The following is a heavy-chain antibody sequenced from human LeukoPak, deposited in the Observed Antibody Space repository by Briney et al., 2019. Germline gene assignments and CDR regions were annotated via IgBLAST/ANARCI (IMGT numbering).Heavy chain of an antibody. CDR2: INHSGST. CDR3: AREGYDILTGYFNDY. CDR1: GGSFSGYY. D-gene: IGHD3-9*01. Sequence: PSETLSLTCAVYGGSFSGYYWSWIRQPPGKGLEWIGEINHSGSTNYNPSLKSRVTISVDTSRNQFSLKLNSVTAADTAVYYCAREGYDILTGYFNDYWGQGTLVTVSS. J-gene: IGHJ4*02. V-gene: IGHV4-34*01.